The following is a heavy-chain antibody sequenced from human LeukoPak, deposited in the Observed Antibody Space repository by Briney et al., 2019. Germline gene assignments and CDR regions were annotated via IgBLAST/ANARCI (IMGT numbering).Heavy chain of an antibody. CDR3: ARAGGFWSGYGMDV. J-gene: IGHJ6*02. CDR1: GFTFSSYA. Sequence: GGSLRLSCAASGFTFSSYAMYWVRQAPGKGLERVAVISYDGSNKYYADSVKGRFTISRDNSKNTLYLQMNSLRAEDTAVYYCARAGGFWSGYGMDVWGQGTTVTVSS. V-gene: IGHV3-30-3*01. CDR2: ISYDGSNK. D-gene: IGHD3-3*01.